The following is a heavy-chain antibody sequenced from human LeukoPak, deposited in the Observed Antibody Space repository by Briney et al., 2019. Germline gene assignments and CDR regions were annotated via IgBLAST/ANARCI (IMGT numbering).Heavy chain of an antibody. CDR2: ISSSSNHV. Sequence: GGSLRLSCAASGFPFSNYYMNWVRQAPGKGLEWVSSISSSSNHVYYVDSVKGRFTISRDNAKNSLYLQMNSLRAEDTAVYYCASSDFDYWGQGTLVTVSS. V-gene: IGHV3-21*01. CDR1: GFPFSNYY. CDR3: ASSDFDY. J-gene: IGHJ4*02. D-gene: IGHD1-26*01.